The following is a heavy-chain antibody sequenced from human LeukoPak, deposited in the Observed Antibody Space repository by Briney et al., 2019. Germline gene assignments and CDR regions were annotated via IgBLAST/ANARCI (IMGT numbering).Heavy chain of an antibody. V-gene: IGHV4-61*02. CDR2: IYTSGST. J-gene: IGHJ6*02. Sequence: PSQTLSLTCTVSGGSISSGSYYWSWIRQPAGKGLEWIGRIYTSGSTNYNPSLKNRVTISVDTSKNQFSLKLSSVTAADTAVYYCARDVRSGFLEWLSYYGMDVWGQGTTVTVSS. CDR3: ARDVRSGFLEWLSYYGMDV. D-gene: IGHD3-3*01. CDR1: GGSISSGSYY.